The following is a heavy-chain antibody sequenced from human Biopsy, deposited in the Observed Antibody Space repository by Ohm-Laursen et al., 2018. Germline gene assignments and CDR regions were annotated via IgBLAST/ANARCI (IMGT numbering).Heavy chain of an antibody. CDR1: GGPISSGGSY. D-gene: IGHD3-22*01. CDR3: ARGDYFDSNGYFWFDP. V-gene: IGHV4-31*01. Sequence: TLSLTCTVSGGPISSGGSYWSWVRQRPGKGLEWIGYIFNSANTYYNPSLKNLITISGDTSKNQFSLKLNSVTAADTAVYYCARGDYFDSNGYFWFDPWGQGTLVTASS. CDR2: IFNSANT. J-gene: IGHJ5*02.